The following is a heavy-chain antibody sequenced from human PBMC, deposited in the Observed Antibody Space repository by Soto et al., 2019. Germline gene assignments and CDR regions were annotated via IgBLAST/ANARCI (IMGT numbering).Heavy chain of an antibody. D-gene: IGHD1-26*01. V-gene: IGHV1-18*01. Sequence: QVLLVQSGAEVKKPGASVKVACKASGYTFTNYGISWVRQAPGQGLEWLGWISTYNGDRDFAQKVQGRVTMTTDTSTTTAYMELRSLRSNDTAVYYCARTRAGGTWEQYPSFYFDYWVQGALVTFSS. CDR3: ARTRAGGTWEQYPSFYFDY. CDR1: GYTFTNYG. J-gene: IGHJ4*02. CDR2: ISTYNGDR.